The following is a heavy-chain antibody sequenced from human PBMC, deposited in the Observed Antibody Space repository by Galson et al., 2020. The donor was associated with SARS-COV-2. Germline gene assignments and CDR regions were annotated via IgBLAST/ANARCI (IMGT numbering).Heavy chain of an antibody. V-gene: IGHV3-30*04. CDR3: ARPYSGSYLTDFDY. CDR2: ISYDGSNK. CDR1: GFTFSSYA. Sequence: GGSLRLSCAASGFTFSSYAMHWVRQAPGKGLEWVAVISYDGSNKYYADSVKGRFTISRDNSKNTLYLQMNSLRAEDTAVYYCARPYSGSYLTDFDYWGQGTLVTVSS. J-gene: IGHJ4*02. D-gene: IGHD1-26*01.